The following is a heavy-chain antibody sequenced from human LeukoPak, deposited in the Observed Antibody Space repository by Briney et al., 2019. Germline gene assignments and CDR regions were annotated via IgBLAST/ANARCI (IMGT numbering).Heavy chain of an antibody. V-gene: IGHV3-43*02. D-gene: IGHD3-16*02. CDR1: GFTFDDYA. Sequence: GGSLRLSCAASGFTFDDYAMHWVRQAPGKGLEWVSLISGDGGSTYYADSVRGRFTISRDNSKNSLYLQMNSLRTEDTALYYCAKDYAGTYYDYVWGSYRDNYFDYWGQGTLVTVSS. J-gene: IGHJ4*02. CDR2: ISGDGGST. CDR3: AKDYAGTYYDYVWGSYRDNYFDY.